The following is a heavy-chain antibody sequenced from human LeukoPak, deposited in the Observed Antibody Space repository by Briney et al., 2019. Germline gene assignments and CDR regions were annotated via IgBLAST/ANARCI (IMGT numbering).Heavy chain of an antibody. V-gene: IGHV1-2*02. D-gene: IGHD5-12*01. J-gene: IGHJ3*02. CDR1: GYTFTGYY. CDR3: AGRGLVATMEADAFDI. CDR2: INPNSGGT. Sequence: ASVKVSCKASGYTFTGYYMHWVRQAPGQGLEWMGWINPNSGGTNYAQKFQGRVTMTRDTSISTAYMELSRLRSDDTAVYYCAGRGLVATMEADAFDIWGQGTMVTVSS.